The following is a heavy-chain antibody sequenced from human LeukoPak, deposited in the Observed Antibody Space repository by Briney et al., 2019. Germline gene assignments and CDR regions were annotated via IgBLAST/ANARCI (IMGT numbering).Heavy chain of an antibody. CDR3: VRDPSGSGFAFDS. Sequence: GRSLRLSCAASGFIFSNDAMHWVRQAPGKGLEWVAFIWFDGSNKHYADSVKGRFTISRDNSEDTLYLQMNSLRAEDTAVYYCVRDPSGSGFAFDSWGQGALVTVSS. V-gene: IGHV3-33*01. CDR1: GFIFSNDA. D-gene: IGHD1-1*01. J-gene: IGHJ4*02. CDR2: IWFDGSNK.